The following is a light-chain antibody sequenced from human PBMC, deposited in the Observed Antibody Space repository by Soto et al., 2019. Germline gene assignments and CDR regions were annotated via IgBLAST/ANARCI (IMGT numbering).Light chain of an antibody. V-gene: IGKV3-11*01. CDR2: DAS. Sequence: EIVLTQSPATLSLSPGERATLSCRASQSVSYYLGWYQQKPGQPPRLLIYDASNRATGIPARFSGSGSGTDFTLTISSLEPEDFAVYYCQHRSIWPYTFGPGTKLEIK. CDR1: QSVSYY. J-gene: IGKJ2*01. CDR3: QHRSIWPYT.